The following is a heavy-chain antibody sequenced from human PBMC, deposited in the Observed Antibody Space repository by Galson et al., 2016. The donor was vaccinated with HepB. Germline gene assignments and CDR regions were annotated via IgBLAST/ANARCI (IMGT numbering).Heavy chain of an antibody. Sequence: SVKVSCKGSGYLFMRYAMYWVRQAPGQRLEWMGWINTGDGNTKYSQTFQDRITITTDTSTGTVYMELSSLRSEDTAVYYCARGDYDFRNGYSQFLELDYWGQGTLITVSS. J-gene: IGHJ4*02. CDR3: ARGDYDFRNGYSQFLELDY. CDR2: INTGDGNT. V-gene: IGHV1-3*04. D-gene: IGHD3-3*01. CDR1: GYLFMRYA.